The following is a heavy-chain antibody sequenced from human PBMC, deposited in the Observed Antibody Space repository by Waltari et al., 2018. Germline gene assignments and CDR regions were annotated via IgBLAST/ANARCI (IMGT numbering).Heavy chain of an antibody. CDR3: ARVAYGSWNFDF. Sequence: EVKLVESGGGLVQPGECLRLSCAASGFTFKTYWMTWVRQAPGKGLEWVANINQGGSAIFYVDSVKGRFTISRDDAKNSLYLQMNSLRAEDMAVYYCARVAYGSWNFDFWGQGTMVTVSS. CDR1: GFTFKTYW. D-gene: IGHD2-15*01. CDR2: INQGGSAI. V-gene: IGHV3-7*01. J-gene: IGHJ3*01.